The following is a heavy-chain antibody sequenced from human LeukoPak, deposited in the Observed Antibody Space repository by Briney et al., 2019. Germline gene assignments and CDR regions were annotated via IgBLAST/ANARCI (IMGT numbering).Heavy chain of an antibody. CDR3: ARVRNRVPNWFDP. Sequence: SETLSLTCAVYGGSFSGYYWSWIRQPPGKGLEWIGEINHSGSTNYNPSLKSRVTMSVDTSKNQFSLKLSSVTAADTAVYYCARVRNRVPNWFDPWGQGTLVTVSS. V-gene: IGHV4-34*01. CDR2: INHSGST. D-gene: IGHD2-2*01. J-gene: IGHJ5*02. CDR1: GGSFSGYY.